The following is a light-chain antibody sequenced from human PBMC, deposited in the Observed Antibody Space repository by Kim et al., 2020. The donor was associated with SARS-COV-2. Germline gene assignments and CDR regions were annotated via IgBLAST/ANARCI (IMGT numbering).Light chain of an antibody. CDR2: DAS. V-gene: IGKV3-11*01. CDR1: RVVSSY. J-gene: IGKJ1*01. Sequence: LSAGGGATPSCRARRVVSSYLAWYQQKPGRAPRLLIYDASSRATGIPARFSGSGSGTDFTLTISRLEPEDFAVYYCQQRSNWGWTFGQGTKVDIK. CDR3: QQRSNWGWT.